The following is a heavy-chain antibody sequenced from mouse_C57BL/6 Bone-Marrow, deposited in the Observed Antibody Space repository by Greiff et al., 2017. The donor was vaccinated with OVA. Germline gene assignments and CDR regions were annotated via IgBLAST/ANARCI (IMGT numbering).Heavy chain of an antibody. CDR2: ISNGGGST. V-gene: IGHV5-12*01. Sequence: EVQLVESGGGLVQPGGSLKLSCAASGFTFSDFYMYSIRQTPEKRLEWVAYISNGGGSTYYPDTVKGRFTISRDNAKNTLYLQMSRLKSEDTAMYYCARLDAMDYWGQGTSVTVSS. CDR1: GFTFSDFY. CDR3: ARLDAMDY. J-gene: IGHJ4*01.